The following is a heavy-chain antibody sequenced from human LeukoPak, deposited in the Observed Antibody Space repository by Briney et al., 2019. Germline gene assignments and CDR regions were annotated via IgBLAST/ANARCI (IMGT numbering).Heavy chain of an antibody. CDR3: AKDRVVVVVAATPGGYFDY. D-gene: IGHD2-15*01. J-gene: IGHJ4*02. V-gene: IGHV3-23*01. CDR2: ISGSGGST. CDR1: GFTFSSYA. Sequence: GGSLRLSCAASGFTFSSYAMSWVRQAPGKGLEWVSAISGSGGSTYYADSVKGRFTISRDNSKNTLYLQMNSLRAEDTAVYYCAKDRVVVVVAATPGGYFDYWGQGTLVTVSS.